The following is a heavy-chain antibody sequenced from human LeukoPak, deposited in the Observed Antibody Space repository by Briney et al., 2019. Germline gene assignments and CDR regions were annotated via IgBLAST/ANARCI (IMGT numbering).Heavy chain of an antibody. J-gene: IGHJ4*02. CDR3: ARDDGFSCYSY. D-gene: IGHD3/OR15-3a*01. CDR1: GFIFSNYW. V-gene: IGHV3-7*01. Sequence: PGGSLRLSCAASGFIFSNYWMTWVRQAPGKGLEWVANMNLDGSEKFYVDSVKGRFTISRNNAKNSLYLQMNSLTAEDTGVYYCARDDGFSCYSYWGQGTLVTVSS. CDR2: MNLDGSEK.